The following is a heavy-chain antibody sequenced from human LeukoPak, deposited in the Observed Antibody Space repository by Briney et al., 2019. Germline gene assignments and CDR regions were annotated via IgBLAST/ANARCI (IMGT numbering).Heavy chain of an antibody. CDR3: ARHESWSMATSKGFDY. CDR1: GGSISSYY. J-gene: IGHJ4*02. V-gene: IGHV4-4*09. D-gene: IGHD5-24*01. Sequence: PSETLSLTCTVSGGSISSYYWSWIRQPPGKGLEWIGYIYTSGSTNYNPSLKSRVTISVDTSKNQFSLKLSSVTAADTAVDYCARHESWSMATSKGFDYWGQPTLVTDCS. CDR2: IYTSGST.